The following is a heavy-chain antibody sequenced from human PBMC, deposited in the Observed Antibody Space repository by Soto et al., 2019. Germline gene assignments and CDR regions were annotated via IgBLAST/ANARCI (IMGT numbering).Heavy chain of an antibody. CDR2: IRYNGGDT. D-gene: IGHD6-13*01. CDR3: TKGRGSSWTQLYLED. CDR1: GFTFSSYA. V-gene: IGHV3-23*01. Sequence: GGSLRLSCAASGFTFSSYAMSWVRQAPGKGLEWVSTIRYNGGDTSYAEPVKGRFTISRDNSRNMLYLQMNSLRAEDTALYYCTKGRGSSWTQLYLEDWGQGTLVTVSS. J-gene: IGHJ4*02.